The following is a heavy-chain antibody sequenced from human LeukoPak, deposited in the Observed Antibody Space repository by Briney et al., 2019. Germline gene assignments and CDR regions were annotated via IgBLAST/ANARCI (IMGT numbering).Heavy chain of an antibody. V-gene: IGHV3-48*04. D-gene: IGHD5-18*01. CDR2: ISSSSSTI. CDR3: ARGGEYSYPPR. J-gene: IGHJ4*02. CDR1: GFTFSRYS. Sequence: GGSLRLSCAASGFTFSRYSMNWVRQAPGKGLEWVSYISSSSSTIYYADSVKGRFTISRDNAKNSLYLQMNSLRAEDTAVYYCARGGEYSYPPRWGQRTLVTVSS.